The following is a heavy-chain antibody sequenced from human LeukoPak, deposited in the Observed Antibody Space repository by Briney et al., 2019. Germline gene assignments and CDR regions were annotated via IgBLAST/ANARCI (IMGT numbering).Heavy chain of an antibody. J-gene: IGHJ4*02. D-gene: IGHD6-13*01. CDR1: GFTFSSYW. CDR3: AKCGVSGYSSSWYRY. Sequence: GGSLRLSCAASGFTFSSYWMSWVRQAPGKGLEWVANIKQDGSEKYYVDSVKGRFTISRDNSKNTLYLQMNSLRAEDTAVYYCAKCGVSGYSSSWYRYWGQGTLVTVSS. V-gene: IGHV3-7*03. CDR2: IKQDGSEK.